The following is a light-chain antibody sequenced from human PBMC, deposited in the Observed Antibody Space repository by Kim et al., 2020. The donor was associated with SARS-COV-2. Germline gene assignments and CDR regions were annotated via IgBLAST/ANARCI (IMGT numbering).Light chain of an antibody. V-gene: IGLV1-40*01. CDR2: GNI. CDR3: QSYDSSLSGYV. J-gene: IGLJ1*01. CDR1: SSNIGEGYD. Sequence: RVTISCTGSSSNIGEGYDLHWYQQLPGTAPKLLIYGNINRPSGVPDRFSGSKSGTSASLAITGLQAEDEADYYCQSYDSSLSGYVFGTGTKVTVL.